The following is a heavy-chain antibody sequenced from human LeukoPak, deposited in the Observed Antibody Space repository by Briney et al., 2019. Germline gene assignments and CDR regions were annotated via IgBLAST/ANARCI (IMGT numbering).Heavy chain of an antibody. CDR1: GGSISSGDYY. CDR2: IYYSGDT. V-gene: IGHV4-31*03. D-gene: IGHD4-17*01. J-gene: IGHJ5*02. CDR3: ARDYGNNWFDP. Sequence: SETLSLTCTVSGGSISSGDYYWSWIRQHPGKGLEWIGYIYYSGDTYYNPSLRSRVSMSVDMSKNQFSLKLSSVTAADTAMYYCARDYGNNWFDPWGQGTLVTVSA.